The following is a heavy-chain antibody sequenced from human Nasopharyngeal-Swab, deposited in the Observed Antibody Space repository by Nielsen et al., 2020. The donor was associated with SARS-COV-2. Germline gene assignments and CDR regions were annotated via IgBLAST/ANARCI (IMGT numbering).Heavy chain of an antibody. CDR3: VRADISGYFDY. CDR2: SRNEAHSFTT. Sequence: GGSLRLSCAASGFTLSEHYMDWVRQAPGKRLEWVGRSRNEAHSFTTEYAASVKGRFTISRDDSENSLYLQMNSLKIEDTAVYYCVRADISGYFDYWGQGTLVTVSS. J-gene: IGHJ4*02. CDR1: GFTLSEHY. D-gene: IGHD3-22*01. V-gene: IGHV3-72*01.